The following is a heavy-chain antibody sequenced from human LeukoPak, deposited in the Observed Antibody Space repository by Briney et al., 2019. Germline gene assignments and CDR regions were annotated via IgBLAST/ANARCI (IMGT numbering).Heavy chain of an antibody. CDR3: ARDSLHSRGLDV. J-gene: IGHJ6*02. Sequence: SVKVSCKASGGTFSSYAISWVRQSPGQGLEWMGGIIPIFGTANYAQKFQGRVTITADTSTSTAYMELRSLRSDDTAVYYCARDSLHSRGLDVWGQGTTVTVSS. CDR2: IIPIFGTA. V-gene: IGHV1-69*06. D-gene: IGHD2-15*01. CDR1: GGTFSSYA.